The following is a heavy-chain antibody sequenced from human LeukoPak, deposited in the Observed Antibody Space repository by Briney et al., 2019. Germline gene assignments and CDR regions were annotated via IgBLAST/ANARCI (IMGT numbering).Heavy chain of an antibody. Sequence: ASVKVSCKTSGYTFIGYYIHLLRQAPGQGLEWMAWIAPNSGATNYAHKFQGRVTMTRDTSISTAYMEVSSLRSDDTAVYYCASSLYSSGWPWAFDIWGQGTMVTVSS. V-gene: IGHV1-2*02. J-gene: IGHJ3*02. CDR3: ASSLYSSGWPWAFDI. CDR2: IAPNSGAT. D-gene: IGHD6-19*01. CDR1: GYTFIGYY.